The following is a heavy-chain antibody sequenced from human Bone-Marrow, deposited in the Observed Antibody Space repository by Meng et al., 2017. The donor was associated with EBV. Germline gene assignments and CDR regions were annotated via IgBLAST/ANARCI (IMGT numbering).Heavy chain of an antibody. CDR2: LIPMSDAP. D-gene: IGHD3-10*01. Sequence: HVQVVQSGAEVKKPGSSVKVSCRTSGGTFRSDAVSWVRQAPGQGLEWMGGLIPMSDAPHYAQKFQGRVTMTADESMSTHYMDLTGLRSDDTAVYYCASESGRGFTPDYWGQGTLVTVSS. CDR3: ASESGRGFTPDY. V-gene: IGHV1-69*01. J-gene: IGHJ4*02. CDR1: GGTFRSDA.